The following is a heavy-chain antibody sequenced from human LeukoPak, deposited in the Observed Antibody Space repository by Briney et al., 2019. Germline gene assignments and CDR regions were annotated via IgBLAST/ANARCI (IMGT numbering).Heavy chain of an antibody. CDR2: IGSKAGGGTI. CDR1: GFTFSDAW. Sequence: GGSLRLSCAAFGFTFSDAWMSWVRQAPGKGLEWVGRIGSKAGGGTIVYAAPVQGRFTISRDDSKNTLSLQMNSLKTEDTAVYYCTTDPAGVTTVTSPNYYFDYWGQGTLVTVSS. V-gene: IGHV3-15*04. J-gene: IGHJ4*02. CDR3: TTDPAGVTTVTSPNYYFDY. D-gene: IGHD4-17*01.